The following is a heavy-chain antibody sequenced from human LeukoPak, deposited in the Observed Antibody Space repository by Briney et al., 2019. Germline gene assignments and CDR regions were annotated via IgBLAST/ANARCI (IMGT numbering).Heavy chain of an antibody. Sequence: GGSLRLSCAASGFTFSDYWMTWVRQAQGKGLEWVANIKQDGSDKYYVDSVKGRFTISRDNAKNSLDLQMNSLGVEDTAIYYCARGGRPDYWGQGTLVTVSS. V-gene: IGHV3-7*01. CDR1: GFTFSDYW. J-gene: IGHJ4*02. CDR3: ARGGRPDY. D-gene: IGHD3-10*01. CDR2: IKQDGSDK.